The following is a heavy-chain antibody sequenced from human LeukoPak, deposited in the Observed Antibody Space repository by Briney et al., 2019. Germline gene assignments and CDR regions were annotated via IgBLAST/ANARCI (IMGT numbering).Heavy chain of an antibody. CDR3: ARGRFSSERREYSSGWYNY. D-gene: IGHD6-19*01. CDR2: TSSSSSTI. J-gene: IGHJ4*02. V-gene: IGHV3-48*03. CDR1: GFTFSSYE. Sequence: GGSLRLSCAASGFTFSSYEMNWVRQAPGKGLEWVSYTSSSSSTIFYADSVKGRFTISRDNAKNSLFLQMNSLRAEDTAVYYCARGRFSSERREYSSGWYNYWGQGTLVTVSS.